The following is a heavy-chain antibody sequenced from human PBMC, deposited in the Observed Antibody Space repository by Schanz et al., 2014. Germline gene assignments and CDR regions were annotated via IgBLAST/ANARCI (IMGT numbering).Heavy chain of an antibody. Sequence: EVQLVESGGGLVQPGGSLRLSCAASGVTFSSHVMTWVRQAPGKGLEWVSGISGSGGSTYYADSVKGRFSIPRDNSKNTVYLQMNSLRAEDTAVYYCAKIRYDSSGYYLPYYGMDVWGQGTTVTVSS. V-gene: IGHV3-23*04. CDR2: ISGSGGST. CDR3: AKIRYDSSGYYLPYYGMDV. D-gene: IGHD3-22*01. CDR1: GVTFSSHV. J-gene: IGHJ6*02.